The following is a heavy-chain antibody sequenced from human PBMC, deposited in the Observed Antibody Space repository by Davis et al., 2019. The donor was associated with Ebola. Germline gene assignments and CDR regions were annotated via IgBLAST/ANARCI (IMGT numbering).Heavy chain of an antibody. J-gene: IGHJ6*02. Sequence: SETLSFTCAVYGGSFSGYYWSWIRQPPGKGLEWIGEINHSGSTNYNPSLKSRVTISVDTSKNQFSLKLSSVTAADTAVYYCARAMVQGVPYYYGMDVWGQGTTVTVSS. V-gene: IGHV4-34*01. CDR1: GGSFSGYY. CDR3: ARAMVQGVPYYYGMDV. D-gene: IGHD3-10*01. CDR2: INHSGST.